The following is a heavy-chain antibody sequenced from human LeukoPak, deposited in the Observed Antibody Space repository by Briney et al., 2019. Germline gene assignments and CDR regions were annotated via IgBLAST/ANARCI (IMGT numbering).Heavy chain of an antibody. Sequence: SVKVSCKASGYTFTGYGISWVRQAPGQGLEWMGGIIPIFGTANYAQKFQGRVTITADESTSTAYMELSSLRSEDTAVYYCAKHYYYDSSGYHLDYWGQGTLVTVSS. V-gene: IGHV1-69*13. CDR1: GYTFTGYG. CDR2: IIPIFGTA. J-gene: IGHJ4*02. CDR3: AKHYYYDSSGYHLDY. D-gene: IGHD3-22*01.